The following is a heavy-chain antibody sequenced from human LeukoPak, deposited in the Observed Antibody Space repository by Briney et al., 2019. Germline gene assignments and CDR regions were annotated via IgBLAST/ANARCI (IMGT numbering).Heavy chain of an antibody. CDR1: GYTFTSYG. CDR3: ASGMSIQLWSHFDY. D-gene: IGHD5-18*01. V-gene: IGHV1-18*01. Sequence: GASVKVSCKASGYTFTSYGISWVRQAPGQGLEWMGWISAYNGNTNYAQKLQGRVTMTTDTSTSTAYMELRSLRSDDTAVYYCASGMSIQLWSHFDYWGQGTLVTVSS. J-gene: IGHJ4*02. CDR2: ISAYNGNT.